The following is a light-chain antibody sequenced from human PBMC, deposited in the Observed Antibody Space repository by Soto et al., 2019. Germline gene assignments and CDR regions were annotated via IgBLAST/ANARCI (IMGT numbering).Light chain of an antibody. Sequence: EIVLTQSPATLSLSPGERATLSCRASQSVNSYLVWYQQKPGQAPRLLIYDASTRATGIPARFSGSGSGTDFTLTISSLEPEDFAVYYCQQRGNRLFTFGPGTKVDVK. CDR3: QQRGNRLFT. V-gene: IGKV3-11*01. J-gene: IGKJ3*01. CDR2: DAS. CDR1: QSVNSY.